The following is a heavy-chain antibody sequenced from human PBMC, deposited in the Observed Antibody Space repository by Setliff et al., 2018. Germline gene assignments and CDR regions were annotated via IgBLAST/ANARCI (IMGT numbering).Heavy chain of an antibody. D-gene: IGHD1-1*01. CDR1: GASITSGGFH. J-gene: IGHJ4*02. CDR3: ARLNVYYFDY. V-gene: IGHV4-61*09. Sequence: SETLSLTCSVSGASITSGGFHWTWIRQPAGKGLEWIGHISPSGSTNYNPSLKSRVTISVDTSKNQFSLTLSSVTAADSAIYYCARLNVYYFDYWGQGTLVTVSS. CDR2: ISPSGST.